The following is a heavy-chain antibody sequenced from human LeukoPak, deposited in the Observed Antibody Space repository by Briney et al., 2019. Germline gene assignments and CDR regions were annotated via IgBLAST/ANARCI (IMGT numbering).Heavy chain of an antibody. Sequence: SVNVSCKASGGTSSIYAVSWVRQAPGQGLESIRSNIPILGIANYAQKFKGRVTITADKSTSTAYMGLTSLRSDDTAVYYCARVDTAMVIDYWGQGTLVTVSS. CDR3: ARVDTAMVIDY. V-gene: IGHV1-69*04. J-gene: IGHJ4*02. CDR2: NIPILGIA. CDR1: GGTSSIYA. D-gene: IGHD5-18*01.